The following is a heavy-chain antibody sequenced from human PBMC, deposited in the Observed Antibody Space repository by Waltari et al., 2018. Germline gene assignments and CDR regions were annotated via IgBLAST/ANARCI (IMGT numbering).Heavy chain of an antibody. J-gene: IGHJ4*02. CDR3: ASPSPYYYDSSGSY. CDR2: IIPILGIA. V-gene: IGHV1-69*10. CDR1: GGTFSSYA. Sequence: QVQLVQSGAEVKKPGSSVKVSCKASGGTFSSYAISWLRQAPGQGLEWMGGIIPILGIANYAQKFQGRVTITADKSTSTAYMELSSLRSEDTAVYYCASPSPYYYDSSGSYWGQGTLVTVSS. D-gene: IGHD3-22*01.